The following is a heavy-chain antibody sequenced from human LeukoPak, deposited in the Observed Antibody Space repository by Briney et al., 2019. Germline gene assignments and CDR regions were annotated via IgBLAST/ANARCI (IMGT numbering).Heavy chain of an antibody. D-gene: IGHD2-21*02. V-gene: IGHV4-59*01. CDR3: AGTYCGGDCYSRLVYYFDY. CDR2: IYYSGST. Sequence: SETLSLTCTVSGGSISSYYWSWIRQPPGKGLEWIGYIYYSGSTNYNPSLKSRVTISVGTSKNQFSLKLSSVTAADTAVYYCAGTYCGGDCYSRLVYYFDYWGQGTLVTVSS. J-gene: IGHJ4*02. CDR1: GGSISSYY.